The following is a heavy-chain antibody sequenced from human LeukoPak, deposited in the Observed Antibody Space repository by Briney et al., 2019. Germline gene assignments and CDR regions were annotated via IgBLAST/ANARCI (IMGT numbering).Heavy chain of an antibody. D-gene: IGHD1-7*01. CDR2: IKEDGSEK. CDR1: GFTFLTSW. Sequence: GGSLRLSCAASGFTFLTSWMSWVRQAPGRGLEWVANIKEDGSEKYYVDSVKGRFTISRDNAKNSLYLQMNSLRAEDTAIYYCARVETTYFFDYWGQGTLVTVSS. CDR3: ARVETTYFFDY. J-gene: IGHJ4*02. V-gene: IGHV3-7*03.